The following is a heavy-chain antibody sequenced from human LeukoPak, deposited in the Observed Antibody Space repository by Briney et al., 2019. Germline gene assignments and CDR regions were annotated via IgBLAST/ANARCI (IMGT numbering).Heavy chain of an antibody. J-gene: IGHJ4*02. D-gene: IGHD2-15*01. Sequence: PGGSLRLSCAASGFTFSSYAMSWVRQAPGKGLEWVSAISGSGGSTYYADSVKGRFTISRDNAKNSLYLQMNSLRAEDTAVYYCARDGCSGGSCYSGPYYFDYWGQGTLVTVSS. CDR1: GFTFSSYA. V-gene: IGHV3-23*01. CDR3: ARDGCSGGSCYSGPYYFDY. CDR2: ISGSGGST.